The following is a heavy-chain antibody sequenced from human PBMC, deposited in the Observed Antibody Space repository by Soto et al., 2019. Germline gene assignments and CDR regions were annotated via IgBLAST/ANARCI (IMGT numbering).Heavy chain of an antibody. CDR3: ATMVRGAHDAFDI. CDR1: GFTFSSYS. V-gene: IGHV3-21*01. CDR2: ISSSSSYI. D-gene: IGHD3-10*01. J-gene: IGHJ3*02. Sequence: PGGSLRLCCAASGFTFSSYSMNWVRQAPGKGLEWVSSISSSSSYIYYADSVKGRFTISRDNAKNSLYLQMNSLRAEDTAVYYCATMVRGAHDAFDIWGQGTMVTVSS.